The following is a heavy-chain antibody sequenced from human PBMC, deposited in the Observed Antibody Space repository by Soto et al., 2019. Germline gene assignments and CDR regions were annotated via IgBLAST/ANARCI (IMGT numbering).Heavy chain of an antibody. Sequence: QVQLVESGGGVVQPGRSLRLSCAASGFTFSSYGMHLVRQAPGKGLEWVAVVWYDGSNKYYADSVKGRFTISRANSNNTRYPEMKSMSAEGTAVSDYATDLSPDRARPFAYCGQGPPVTVSS. V-gene: IGHV3-33*01. CDR2: VWYDGSNK. CDR3: ATDLSPDRARPFAY. CDR1: GFTFSSYG. J-gene: IGHJ4*02. D-gene: IGHD6-6*01.